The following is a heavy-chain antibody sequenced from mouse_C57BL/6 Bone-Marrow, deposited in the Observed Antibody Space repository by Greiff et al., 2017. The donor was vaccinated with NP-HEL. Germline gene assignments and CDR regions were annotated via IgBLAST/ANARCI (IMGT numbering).Heavy chain of an antibody. V-gene: IGHV3-8*01. CDR2: ISYSGST. CDR1: GYSITSDY. Sequence: EVKLVESGPGLAKPSQTLSLTCSVTGYSITSDYWNWIRKFPGNKLEYMGYISYSGSTYYNPSLKSRISITRDTSKNQYYLQLNSVTTEDTATYYCARATYYYGSSSDAMDYWGQGTSVTVSS. CDR3: ARATYYYGSSSDAMDY. D-gene: IGHD1-1*01. J-gene: IGHJ4*01.